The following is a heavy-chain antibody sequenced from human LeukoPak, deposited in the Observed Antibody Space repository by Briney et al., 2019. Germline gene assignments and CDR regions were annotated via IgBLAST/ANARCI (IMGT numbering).Heavy chain of an antibody. CDR3: AKGRVVAGSKSLTYHWLDP. CDR1: GYTFTGYY. D-gene: IGHD3-22*01. CDR2: INANSGGA. V-gene: IGHV1-2*02. J-gene: IGHJ5*02. Sequence: AASVKVSCKTSGYTFTGYYMNWVRQAPGQGLEWVGWINANSGGAKYAQKFQDRVTMTRDTSISTAYMGLSRLRSDDTAVYYCAKGRVVAGSKSLTYHWLDPWGQGTLVTVSS.